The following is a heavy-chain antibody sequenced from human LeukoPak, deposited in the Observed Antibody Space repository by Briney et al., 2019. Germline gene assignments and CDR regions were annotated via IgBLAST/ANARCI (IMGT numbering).Heavy chain of an antibody. J-gene: IGHJ2*01. CDR3: ASFIVGATDMNWYFDL. CDR2: IYYSGST. V-gene: IGHV4-30-4*01. Sequence: SQTLFLTCTVSGGSISSGDYYWSWIRQPPGKGLEWIGYIYYSGSTYYNPSLESRVTISVDTSKNQFSLKLSSVTAADTAVYYCASFIVGATDMNWYFDLWGRGTLVTVSS. CDR1: GGSISSGDYY. D-gene: IGHD1-26*01.